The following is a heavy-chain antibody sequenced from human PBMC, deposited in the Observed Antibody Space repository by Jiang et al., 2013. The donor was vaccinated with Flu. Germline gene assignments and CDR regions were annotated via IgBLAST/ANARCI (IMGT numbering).Heavy chain of an antibody. Sequence: VQLLESGGGLVQPGGSLRLSCAASGFTFTSYALTWVRQAPGKGLEWVSSVSSSGSMTYYGDSVKGRFTTSRDNSKNTIFLHMTTLRVDDTALYYCAKTGYYGLEVWGQ. V-gene: IGHV3-23*01. CDR2: VSSSGSMT. CDR3: AKTGYYGLEV. J-gene: IGHJ6*02. CDR1: GFTFTSYA.